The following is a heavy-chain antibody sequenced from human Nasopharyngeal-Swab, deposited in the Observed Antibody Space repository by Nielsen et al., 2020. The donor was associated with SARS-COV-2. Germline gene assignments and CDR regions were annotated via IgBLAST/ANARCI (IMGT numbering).Heavy chain of an antibody. J-gene: IGHJ6*03. V-gene: IGHV4-34*01. CDR3: ARVNNGGGVVPASYSFFMDV. CDR1: GASFSGYY. CDR2: ITRSGNT. Sequence: GSLRLSCGLNGASFSGYYWGWIRQPPGKGLEWIGDITRSGNTNYNPSLRSRVTISVATSQGEFSLKLTSVTAAAAAIYFCARVNNGGGVVPASYSFFMDVWGKGTSVAVSS. D-gene: IGHD3-3*02.